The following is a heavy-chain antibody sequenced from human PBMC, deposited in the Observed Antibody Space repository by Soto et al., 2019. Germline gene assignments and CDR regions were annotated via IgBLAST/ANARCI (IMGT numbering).Heavy chain of an antibody. CDR3: ARGWELHGLDV. CDR1: GFTVSSHY. Sequence: PGGSLRLSCAVSGFTVSSHYMSWVRQAPGKGLEWVSVIYNSGVTYYADSVNGRFTISRDNSENTLYLQINNLRAEDTAVYYCARGWELHGLDVWGQGTMVTVSS. D-gene: IGHD1-26*01. J-gene: IGHJ6*02. V-gene: IGHV3-53*01. CDR2: IYNSGVT.